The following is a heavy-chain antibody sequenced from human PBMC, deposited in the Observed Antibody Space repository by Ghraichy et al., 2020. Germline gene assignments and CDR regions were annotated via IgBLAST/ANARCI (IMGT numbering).Heavy chain of an antibody. CDR1: GFTFSSYA. J-gene: IGHJ4*02. CDR3: AKEILYGYSSSWYAPFDY. V-gene: IGHV3-23*01. Sequence: GGSLRLSCAASGFTFSSYAMSWVRQAPGKGLEWVSGISGSGGSTYYADSVKGRFTISRDNSKNTLYLQMNSLRVEDTAVYYCAKEILYGYSSSWYAPFDYWGQGTLVTVSS. CDR2: ISGSGGST. D-gene: IGHD6-13*01.